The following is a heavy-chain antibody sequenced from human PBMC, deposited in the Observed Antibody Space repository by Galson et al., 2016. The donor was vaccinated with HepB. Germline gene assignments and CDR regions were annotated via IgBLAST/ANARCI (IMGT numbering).Heavy chain of an antibody. CDR2: ISYDGSKK. D-gene: IGHD3-10*01. Sequence: SLRLSCAASGFTFGSYAMHWVRQAPGKGLEWVALISYDGSKKYYADSVKGRFTISRDNSHNTLYLQMNSVRADDTAVYYCAKVELNSKQYYYYGMDVWGQGTTVTVSS. J-gene: IGHJ6*02. V-gene: IGHV3-30*18. CDR3: AKVELNSKQYYYYGMDV. CDR1: GFTFGSYA.